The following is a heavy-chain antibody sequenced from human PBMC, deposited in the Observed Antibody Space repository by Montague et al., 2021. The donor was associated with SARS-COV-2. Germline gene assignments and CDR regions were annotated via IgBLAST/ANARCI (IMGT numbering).Heavy chain of an antibody. V-gene: IGHV3-53*04. CDR2: IYSGGST. CDR3: ARVSGDCSGGSCYPPYYFDY. D-gene: IGHD2-15*01. CDR1: GFTVSGNY. J-gene: IGHJ4*02. Sequence: SLRLSCAASGFTVSGNYMNWVRQAPGKGLEWVSVIYSGGSTYYAYAVKGRCTISRHNSKNTLYLQMNSLRTEDTAVYYCARVSGDCSGGSCYPPYYFDYWGQGTLVTVSS.